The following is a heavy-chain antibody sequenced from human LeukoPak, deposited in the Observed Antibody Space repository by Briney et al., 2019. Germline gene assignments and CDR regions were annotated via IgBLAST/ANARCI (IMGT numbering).Heavy chain of an antibody. D-gene: IGHD2-15*01. V-gene: IGHV4-30-4*01. CDR2: IYYSGST. J-gene: IGHJ4*02. CDR3: ARGVVVAATLDY. Sequence: SQTLSLTCTVSGGSISSGDYYWSWIRQPPGKGLEWIGYIYYSGSTYYNPSLKSRVTISVDTSKNQFSLKLSSVTAADTAVYYCARGVVVAATLDYWGRGTLVTVSS. CDR1: GGSISSGDYY.